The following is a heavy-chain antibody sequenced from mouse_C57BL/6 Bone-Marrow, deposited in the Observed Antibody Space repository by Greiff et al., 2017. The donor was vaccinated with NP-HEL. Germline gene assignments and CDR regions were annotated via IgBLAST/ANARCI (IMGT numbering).Heavy chain of an antibody. Sequence: EVQLQQSGAELVKPGASVKLSCTASGFNIKDYYMHWVKQRTEQGLEWIGRIDPEDGETKYAPQFQGKATITADTSSNTAYLQLSSLTSEDTAVYYCARTGYYGSSYDYAMDYWGQGTSVTVSS. CDR1: GFNIKDYY. CDR2: IDPEDGET. J-gene: IGHJ4*01. CDR3: ARTGYYGSSYDYAMDY. V-gene: IGHV14-2*01. D-gene: IGHD1-1*01.